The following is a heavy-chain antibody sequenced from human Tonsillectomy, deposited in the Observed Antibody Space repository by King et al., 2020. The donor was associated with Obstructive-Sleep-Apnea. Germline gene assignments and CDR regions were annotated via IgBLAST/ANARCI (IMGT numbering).Heavy chain of an antibody. J-gene: IGHJ4*02. Sequence: QLQESGPGLVKPSETLSLTSTVSGGSINSYYWSCIRQTPGKGLEWIGDISYSGSTNYNPSIKRRVTISVDTSKNQFPLKLSLVTAADTAVYYCARDRVGRDGYNRFDYWGQGTLVTVSS. D-gene: IGHD5-24*01. V-gene: IGHV4-59*01. CDR3: ARDRVGRDGYNRFDY. CDR1: GGSINSYY. CDR2: ISYSGST.